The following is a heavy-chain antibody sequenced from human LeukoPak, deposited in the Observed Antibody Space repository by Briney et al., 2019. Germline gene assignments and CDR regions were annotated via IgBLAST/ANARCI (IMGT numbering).Heavy chain of an antibody. CDR1: GESFSGYY. J-gene: IGHJ4*02. Sequence: PSETLSLTCAVYGESFSGYYWSWIRQPPGKGLEWIREINHSGSTNYNPSLKSRVTISVDTSKNQFSLKLSSVTAADTAVYYCARQTTFDYGGQGTLVTVSS. CDR3: ARQTTFDY. CDR2: INHSGST. D-gene: IGHD4-17*01. V-gene: IGHV4-34*01.